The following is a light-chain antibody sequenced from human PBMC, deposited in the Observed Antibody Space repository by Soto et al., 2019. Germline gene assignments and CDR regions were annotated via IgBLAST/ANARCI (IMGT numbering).Light chain of an antibody. Sequence: QSALTQPASVSGSPGQSIAISCTGTSSDVGGYNYVSWYQQHPGKAPKLMIYDVGNRPSGVSNRFSGSKSGNTASLTISRLQAEDEADYYCSSYTSSSTPYVFGTGTKVTVL. V-gene: IGLV2-14*01. J-gene: IGLJ1*01. CDR2: DVG. CDR3: SSYTSSSTPYV. CDR1: SSDVGGYNY.